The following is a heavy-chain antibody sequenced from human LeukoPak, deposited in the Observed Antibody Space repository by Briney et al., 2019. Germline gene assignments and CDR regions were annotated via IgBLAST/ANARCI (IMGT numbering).Heavy chain of an antibody. CDR2: IYYSGSN. CDR3: ARRLRRTHCFDY. D-gene: IGHD1-1*01. Sequence: PSETLSLTCAVSGGSISSSSYYWGWIRQPPGKGLEWIGSIYYSGSNSSNPSFRSRATTSVDTPQNQFSLKLSSLAPAATAVYYCARRLRRTHCFDYWGQGNLVTVSS. V-gene: IGHV4-39*01. CDR1: GGSISSSSYY. J-gene: IGHJ4*02.